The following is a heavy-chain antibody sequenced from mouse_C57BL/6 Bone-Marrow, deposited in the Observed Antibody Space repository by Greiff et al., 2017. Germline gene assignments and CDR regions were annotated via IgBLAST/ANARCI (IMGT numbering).Heavy chain of an antibody. CDR1: GFTFSDYG. Sequence: EVKLEESGGGLVKPGGSLTLSCAASGFTFSDYGMHWVRQAPEKGLEWVAYISSGSSTIYYADTVKGRFTISRDNAKNTLFLQMTSLRSEDTAMYYCARGTTVVYFDYWGQGTTLTVSS. CDR3: ARGTTVVYFDY. D-gene: IGHD1-1*01. J-gene: IGHJ2*01. CDR2: ISSGSSTI. V-gene: IGHV5-17*01.